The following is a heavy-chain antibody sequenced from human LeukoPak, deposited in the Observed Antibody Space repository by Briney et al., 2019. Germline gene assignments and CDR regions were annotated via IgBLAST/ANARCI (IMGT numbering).Heavy chain of an antibody. CDR3: ARDPAEWLRYLSWFDP. CDR2: INPNSGGT. V-gene: IGHV1-2*02. CDR1: GYTFTSYG. Sequence: RWASVTVSCKASGYTFTSYGISWVRQAPGQGLEWMGWINPNSGGTNYAQKFQGRVTMTRDTSISTAYMELSRLRSDDTAVYYCARDPAEWLRYLSWFDPWGQGTLVTVSS. J-gene: IGHJ5*02. D-gene: IGHD3-9*01.